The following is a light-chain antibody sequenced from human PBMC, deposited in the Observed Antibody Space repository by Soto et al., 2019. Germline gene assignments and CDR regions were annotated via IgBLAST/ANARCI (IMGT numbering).Light chain of an antibody. Sequence: DIQMTQSPSTLSASVGDRVTITCRASQSISTWLAWYQQKPGKAPKVLIYRASTLEGGVPSRFSGSGSGTELTLTISSLQPDDFATYHCQQYSSYPWTFGQGTKVEIK. CDR3: QQYSSYPWT. V-gene: IGKV1-5*03. CDR2: RAS. J-gene: IGKJ1*01. CDR1: QSISTW.